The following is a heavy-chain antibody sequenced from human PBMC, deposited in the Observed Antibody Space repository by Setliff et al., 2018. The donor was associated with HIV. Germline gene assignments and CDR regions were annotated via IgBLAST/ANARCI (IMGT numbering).Heavy chain of an antibody. CDR2: IYTSGST. V-gene: IGHV4-61*02. J-gene: IGHJ6*02. D-gene: IGHD6-13*01. CDR1: GGSINSGSYY. CDR3: ARDRESSSWYYYYYYGMDV. Sequence: TLSLTCTVYGGSINSGSYYWSWIRQPAGKGLEWIGRIYTSGSTNYNPSLKSRVTISVDTSKNQFSLKLSSVTAADTAVYYCARDRESSSWYYYYYYGMDVWGQGTTVTVSS.